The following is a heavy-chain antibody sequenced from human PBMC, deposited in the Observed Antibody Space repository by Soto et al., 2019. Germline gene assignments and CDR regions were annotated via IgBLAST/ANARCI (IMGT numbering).Heavy chain of an antibody. CDR3: AKDQVALIPLLDAFDI. Sequence: GGSLRLSCAASGFTFSSYGMHWVRQAPGKGLEWVAVISYDGSNKYYADSVKGRFTISRDNSKNTLYLQMNSLRAEDTAVYCCAKDQVALIPLLDAFDIWGQGTMVTVSS. D-gene: IGHD1-26*01. V-gene: IGHV3-30*18. CDR1: GFTFSSYG. J-gene: IGHJ3*02. CDR2: ISYDGSNK.